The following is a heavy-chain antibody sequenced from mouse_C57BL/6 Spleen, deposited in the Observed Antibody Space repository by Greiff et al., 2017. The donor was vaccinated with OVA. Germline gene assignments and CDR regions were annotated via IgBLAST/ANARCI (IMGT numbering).Heavy chain of an antibody. CDR1: GFTFSDYG. CDR3: ARQGFYYYGSSYGYFDV. Sequence: DVKLVESGGGLVKPGGSLKLSCAASGFTFSDYGMHWVRQAPEKGLEWVAYISSGSSTIYYADTVKGRFTISRDHAKNTLFLQMTSLRSEDTAVYYCARQGFYYYGSSYGYFDVWGTGTTVTVSS. J-gene: IGHJ1*03. V-gene: IGHV5-17*01. CDR2: ISSGSSTI. D-gene: IGHD1-1*01.